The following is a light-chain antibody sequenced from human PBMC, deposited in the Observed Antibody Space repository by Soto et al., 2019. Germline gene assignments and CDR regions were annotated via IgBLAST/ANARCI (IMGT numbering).Light chain of an antibody. J-gene: IGLJ3*02. CDR2: LEGSGSY. V-gene: IGLV4-60*02. CDR1: SGHSTDI. Sequence: QLVLTQSSSASASLGSSVKLTCTLSSGHSTDIIAWHQQQPGKAPRYLMKLEGSGSYNKGSGVPDRVSGSSSGADRYLTISTLQFEDEADYYCETWDTNTRMFGGGTKLTVL. CDR3: ETWDTNTRM.